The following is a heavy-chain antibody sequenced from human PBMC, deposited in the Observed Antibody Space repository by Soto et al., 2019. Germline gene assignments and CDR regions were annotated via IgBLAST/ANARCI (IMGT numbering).Heavy chain of an antibody. V-gene: IGHV3-23*01. Sequence: EVQLLESGGGLVQPGGSLRLSCAASGFTFSTYAMSWVRQAPGTGLEWVSGVSGSGGGTDFADSVKGRFTISRDNSKDTLYLQMNSLRAEDTAVYYCAKEAGFWTYHMDVWGKGTTVTVSS. D-gene: IGHD3-3*01. J-gene: IGHJ6*03. CDR3: AKEAGFWTYHMDV. CDR1: GFTFSTYA. CDR2: VSGSGGGT.